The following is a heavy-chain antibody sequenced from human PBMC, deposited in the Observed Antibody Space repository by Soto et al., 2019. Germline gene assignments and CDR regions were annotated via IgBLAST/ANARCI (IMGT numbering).Heavy chain of an antibody. CDR3: ARVGPTQHNWFDP. CDR1: GGTFSSYS. Sequence: QVQLVQSGAEVKKPGSSVKVSCKASGGTFSSYSISWVRQAPGQGLEWMGRIIPILGIANYAQKFQGRVTITADKSTSTVYMELSSLRSEDTAVYYCARVGPTQHNWFDPWGQGTLVTVSS. V-gene: IGHV1-69*02. J-gene: IGHJ5*02. CDR2: IIPILGIA.